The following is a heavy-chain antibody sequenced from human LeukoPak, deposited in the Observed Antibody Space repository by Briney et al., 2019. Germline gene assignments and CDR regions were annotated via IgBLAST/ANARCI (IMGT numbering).Heavy chain of an antibody. V-gene: IGHV1-3*01. Sequence: ASVKVSCKASGHTSTTYAIHWVRQAPGQGLEWMGWINAGNGNIKYSQKLQGRVTITRDTSASTAYMELSSLRSEDTAVYYCARESGSYYALYGMDVWGQGTTVTVSS. CDR1: GHTSTTYA. CDR3: ARESGSYYALYGMDV. J-gene: IGHJ6*02. CDR2: INAGNGNI. D-gene: IGHD1-26*01.